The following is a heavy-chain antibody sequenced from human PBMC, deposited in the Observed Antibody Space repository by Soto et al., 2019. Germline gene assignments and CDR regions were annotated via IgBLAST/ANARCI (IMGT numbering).Heavy chain of an antibody. D-gene: IGHD3-9*01. CDR3: AKDHRRYFDWLVWFVDY. J-gene: IGHJ4*02. V-gene: IGHV3-30*18. Sequence: GGSLRLSCAASGFTFSSYGMHWVRQAPGKGLEWVAVISYDGSNKYYADSVKGRFTISRDNSKNTLYLQMNSLRAEDTAVYYCAKDHRRYFDWLVWFVDYWGQGTLVTVSS. CDR1: GFTFSSYG. CDR2: ISYDGSNK.